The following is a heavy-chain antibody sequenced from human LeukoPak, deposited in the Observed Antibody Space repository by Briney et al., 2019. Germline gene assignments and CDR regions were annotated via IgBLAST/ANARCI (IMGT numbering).Heavy chain of an antibody. CDR2: ISSTSSYI. Sequence: GGSLRLSCAASGFNFISYSMNWVRQAPGKGLEWVSSISSTSSYIYYADSVKDRFTISRDNSKNTVFLQLNSLRAEDTAVYYSAKDLIAGAAHYYGMDVWGQGTTVTVSS. V-gene: IGHV3-21*01. J-gene: IGHJ6*02. D-gene: IGHD6-13*01. CDR1: GFNFISYS. CDR3: AKDLIAGAAHYYGMDV.